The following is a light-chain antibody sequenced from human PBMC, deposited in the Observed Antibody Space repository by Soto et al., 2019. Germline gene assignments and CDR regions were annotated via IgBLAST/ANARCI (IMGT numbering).Light chain of an antibody. V-gene: IGLV2-14*01. Sequence: QSVLTQPASVSGSPGQSITISCTGTSSDAGGYDFVSWYQQHPGKAPKVMIYDVSNRPSGVSNRLSGSKPGNTASLTISGLPPEDEAEYYGCAYTSSDTYVLGTGAKVTVL. J-gene: IGLJ1*01. CDR1: SSDAGGYDF. CDR3: CAYTSSDTYV. CDR2: DVS.